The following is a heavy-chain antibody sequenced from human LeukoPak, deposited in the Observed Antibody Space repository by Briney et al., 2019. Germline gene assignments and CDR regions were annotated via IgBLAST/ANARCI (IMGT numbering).Heavy chain of an antibody. Sequence: KPSETLSLTCTVSGGSISSYYWSWIRQPPGKGLEWIGYIYYSGSTNYNPSLKSRVTISVDTSKNQSSLKLSSVTAADTAVYYCATKDYDAFDIWGQGTMVTVSS. J-gene: IGHJ3*02. CDR2: IYYSGST. CDR3: ATKDYDAFDI. D-gene: IGHD4-11*01. CDR1: GGSISSYY. V-gene: IGHV4-59*01.